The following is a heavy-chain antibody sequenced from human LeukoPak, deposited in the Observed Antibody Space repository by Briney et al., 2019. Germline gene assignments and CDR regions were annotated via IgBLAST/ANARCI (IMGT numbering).Heavy chain of an antibody. J-gene: IGHJ3*02. Sequence: GASVKVSCKASGYTFTSYGISWVRQAPGQGLEWMGWISAYNGNTNYAQKLQGRVTMTTDTSTSTAYMELRSLRSDDTAVYYCARDSGSYYYGSGSYPDAFDIWGQGTMVTVSS. D-gene: IGHD3-10*01. V-gene: IGHV1-18*01. CDR1: GYTFTSYG. CDR2: ISAYNGNT. CDR3: ARDSGSYYYGSGSYPDAFDI.